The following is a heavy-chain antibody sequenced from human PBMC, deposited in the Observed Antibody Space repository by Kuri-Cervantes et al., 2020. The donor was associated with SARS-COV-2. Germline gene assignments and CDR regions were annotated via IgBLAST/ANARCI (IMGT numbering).Heavy chain of an antibody. Sequence: SETLSLTCAAYGGSFSGYYWSWIRQPPGKGLEWIGEINHSGSTNYNPSLKSRVTISVDTSKNQFSLKLSSVTAADTAVYYCARDPRYLARGGGFDYWGQGTLVTVSS. V-gene: IGHV4-34*01. CDR2: INHSGST. CDR3: ARDPRYLARGGGFDY. D-gene: IGHD1-14*01. J-gene: IGHJ4*02. CDR1: GGSFSGYY.